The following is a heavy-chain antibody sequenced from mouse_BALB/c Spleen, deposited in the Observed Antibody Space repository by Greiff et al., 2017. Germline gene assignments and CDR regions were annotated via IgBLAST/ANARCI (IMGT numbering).Heavy chain of an antibody. Sequence: EVHLVESGGGLVQPGGSRKLSCAASGFTFSSFGMHWVRQAPEKGLEWVAYISSGSSTIYYADTVKGRFTISRDNPKNTLFLQMTSLRSEDTAMYYCASALRLYYGYDGDWYFDVWGAGTTVTVSS. D-gene: IGHD2-2*01. V-gene: IGHV5-17*02. CDR2: ISSGSSTI. CDR1: GFTFSSFG. J-gene: IGHJ1*01. CDR3: ASALRLYYGYDGDWYFDV.